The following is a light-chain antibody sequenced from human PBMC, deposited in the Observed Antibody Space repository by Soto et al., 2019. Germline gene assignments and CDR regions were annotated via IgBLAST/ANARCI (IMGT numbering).Light chain of an antibody. J-gene: IGKJ1*01. V-gene: IGKV3-11*01. CDR1: QSVSSQ. Sequence: EIVLTHSPATLSFSPGERATLSCRASQSVSSQLAWYQQKPGQAPRLLIYDASNRATGIPDRFSGSGSETDFTLTISRLEPEDFAVCYCQQCGNSPPWTFGQGTKVDIK. CDR3: QQCGNSPPWT. CDR2: DAS.